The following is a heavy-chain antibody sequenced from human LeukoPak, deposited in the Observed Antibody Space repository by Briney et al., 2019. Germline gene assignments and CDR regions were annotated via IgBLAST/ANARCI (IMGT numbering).Heavy chain of an antibody. CDR2: INNDGTAT. V-gene: IGHV3-74*01. Sequence: PGGSLRLSCAASGFTFSAYWMRWVRQVPGKGLVWVSRINNDGTATFYADSVKGRFTISRDNSKNTVYLQMNSLRAEDTAMYYCAKALRDYGSGPLDYWGQGTLVTVSS. CDR1: GFTFSAYW. CDR3: AKALRDYGSGPLDY. J-gene: IGHJ4*02. D-gene: IGHD3-10*01.